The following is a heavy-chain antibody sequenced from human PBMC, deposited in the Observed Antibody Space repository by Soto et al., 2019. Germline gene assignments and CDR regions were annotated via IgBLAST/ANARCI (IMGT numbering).Heavy chain of an antibody. CDR2: IYHSGSI. J-gene: IGHJ4*02. Sequence: SETLSLTCAVSGGSISTSNWWSWVRQPPGKGLEWIGEIYHSGSINHNPSLKSRVTISVDTSKSQFSLKLSSVTAADTAVYYCARDVSPTYWGQGMLVTVSS. CDR3: ARDVSPTY. V-gene: IGHV4-4*02. CDR1: GGSISTSNW.